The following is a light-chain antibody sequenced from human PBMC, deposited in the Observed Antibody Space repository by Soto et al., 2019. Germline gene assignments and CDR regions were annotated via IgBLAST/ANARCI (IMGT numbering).Light chain of an antibody. Sequence: ELVMTQSPATLSVSPGEGATLSCRASQTVSSNLAWYQQKPGQAPRLLIYGASTRATGIPARFSGSGSGTEFTPTISSLQSEDFAVYHCQQYNNWPLTFGGGTKVEIK. V-gene: IGKV3D-15*01. CDR3: QQYNNWPLT. J-gene: IGKJ4*01. CDR2: GAS. CDR1: QTVSSN.